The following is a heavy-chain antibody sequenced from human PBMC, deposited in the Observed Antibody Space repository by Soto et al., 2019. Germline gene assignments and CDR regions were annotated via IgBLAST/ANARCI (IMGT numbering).Heavy chain of an antibody. V-gene: IGHV4-39*01. CDR3: ATVWLGEPQH. D-gene: IGHD3-10*01. CDR2: IYYSGST. Sequence: SETLSLTCTVSGGSISSSSYYWGWIRQPPGKGMERIGSIYYSGSTYYNTSLKSRVTISVDTSKNKFSLKLSSVTAADTVVYYWATVWLGEPQHWGRAPLVTFS. J-gene: IGHJ1*01. CDR1: GGSISSSSYY.